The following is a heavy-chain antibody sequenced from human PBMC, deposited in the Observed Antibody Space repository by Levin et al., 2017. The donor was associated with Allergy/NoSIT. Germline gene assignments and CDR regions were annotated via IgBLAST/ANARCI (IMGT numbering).Heavy chain of an antibody. V-gene: IGHV1-18*01. CDR3: ARQSVVVTARGDDAFDL. D-gene: IGHD2-15*01. J-gene: IGHJ3*01. CDR1: GYTFSRYG. Sequence: GASVKVSCKASGYTFSRYGISWVRQAPGQGPEWMGWISGQNGNTNYAQRVQGRVTMTTDTSTRTAYMEVRSLRFDDTAVYYCARQSVVVTARGDDAFDLWGQGTMVTVSS. CDR2: ISGQNGNT.